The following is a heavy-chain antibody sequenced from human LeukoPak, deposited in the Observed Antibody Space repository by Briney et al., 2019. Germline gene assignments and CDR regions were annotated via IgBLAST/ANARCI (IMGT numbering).Heavy chain of an antibody. V-gene: IGHV1-18*01. CDR2: ISAYNGKT. CDR1: GYTFSNYG. CDR3: ARAIGFDNNGSRGDF. J-gene: IGHJ4*02. D-gene: IGHD3-10*01. Sequence: ASVKVSCKTSGYTFSNYGVSWVRQAPGQGLEWIGWISAYNGKTDCAQKAQNRVTMTTDTSTSTVFMELKNLTTGDTAVYYCARAIGFDNNGSRGDFWGQGTLVTVSS.